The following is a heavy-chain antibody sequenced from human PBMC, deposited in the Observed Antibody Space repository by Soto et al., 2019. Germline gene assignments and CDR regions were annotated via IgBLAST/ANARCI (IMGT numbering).Heavy chain of an antibody. J-gene: IGHJ6*02. D-gene: IGHD2-15*01. V-gene: IGHV4-31*03. CDR3: ARVHRSSRISYSYCGMYG. Sequence: TLSLTCTVSGGSISSGGYYWSWIRQHPGKGLEWIGYIYYSGSTYYNPSLKSRVTISVDTSKNQFSLKLSSVTAADTAVYYCARVHRSSRISYSYCGMYGCGHGTKVTVS. CDR2: IYYSGST. CDR1: GGSISSGGYY.